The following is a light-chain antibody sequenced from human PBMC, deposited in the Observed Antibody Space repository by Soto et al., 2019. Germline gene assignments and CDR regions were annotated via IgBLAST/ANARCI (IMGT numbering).Light chain of an antibody. J-gene: IGLJ1*01. CDR3: QSSDSSGRYPYV. CDR1: ALPKQY. CDR2: KDN. V-gene: IGLV3-25*02. Sequence: SSELTQPPSVSVSPGQTARITCSGDALPKQYAYWYQQKPGQAPVVVICKDNERPSGVPERFSGSSSGTTVTLTISEVQAEDEADYYCQSSDSSGRYPYVFGTWTKVTVL.